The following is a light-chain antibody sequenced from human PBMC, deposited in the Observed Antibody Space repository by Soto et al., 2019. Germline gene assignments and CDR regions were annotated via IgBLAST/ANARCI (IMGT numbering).Light chain of an antibody. CDR3: GTWDSTLSGV. V-gene: IGLV1-51*01. CDR1: RSNIGNNY. Sequence: QSVLTQPPSVSAAPGQKVTISCSGSRSNIGNNYVSWYQHLPGAAPKLIIYDNDKRSSGIPDRFSGSKSGTSATLDITGLQTGDEADYYCGTWDSTLSGVFGTGTKVTVL. J-gene: IGLJ1*01. CDR2: DND.